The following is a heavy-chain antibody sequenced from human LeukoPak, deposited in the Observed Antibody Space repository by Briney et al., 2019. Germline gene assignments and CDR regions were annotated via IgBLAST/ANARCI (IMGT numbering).Heavy chain of an antibody. CDR1: GYTFTSYD. Sequence: ASVTVSCKASGYTFTSYDINWVRQATGQGLEWMGWMNPNSGNTGYAQKFQGRVTMTRSTSISTAYMELSSLRFEDTAVYYCTRSVRNGHIDYWGQGTLVTVSS. CDR3: TRSVRNGHIDY. D-gene: IGHD2-21*01. J-gene: IGHJ4*02. CDR2: MNPNSGNT. V-gene: IGHV1-8*01.